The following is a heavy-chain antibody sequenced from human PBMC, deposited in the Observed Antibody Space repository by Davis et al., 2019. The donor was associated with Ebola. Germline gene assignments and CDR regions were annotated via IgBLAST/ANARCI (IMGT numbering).Heavy chain of an antibody. CDR3: ARRRDCSNGVCYGMDV. CDR1: GFTFTTYT. V-gene: IGHV3-21*06. J-gene: IGHJ6*02. D-gene: IGHD2-8*01. Sequence: PGGSLRLSCAVSGFTFTTYTMKWVRQAPGKGLEWVSSIGTRSVYIYYADSVKGRFTISRDNAKNSLYLQMDSLRVEDTAIYYCARRRDCSNGVCYGMDVWGQGTAVTVSS. CDR2: IGTRSVYI.